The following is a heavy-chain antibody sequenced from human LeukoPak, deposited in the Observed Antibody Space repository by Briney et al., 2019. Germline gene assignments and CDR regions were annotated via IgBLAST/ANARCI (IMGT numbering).Heavy chain of an antibody. J-gene: IGHJ6*03. D-gene: IGHD3-10*01. Sequence: PGGSLRLSCAASGFTFSSYSMHWVRQAPGKGLEWVAVISYDGSNKYYADSVKGRFTISRDNSKNTLCLQMNSLRAEDTAVYYCAKDQVVGYYYGAYYMDVWGKGTTVTVSS. CDR1: GFTFSSYS. V-gene: IGHV3-30*18. CDR3: AKDQVVGYYYGAYYMDV. CDR2: ISYDGSNK.